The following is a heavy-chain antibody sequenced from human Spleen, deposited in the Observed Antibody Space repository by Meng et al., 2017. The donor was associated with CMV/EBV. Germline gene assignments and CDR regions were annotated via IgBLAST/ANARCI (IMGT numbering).Heavy chain of an antibody. V-gene: IGHV3-21*01. J-gene: IGHJ6*02. CDR2: ISSSSTYI. D-gene: IGHD3/OR15-3a*01. CDR3: ARDHWTGSSSDV. Sequence: GGSLRLSCAASGFTFSSYAMSWVRQAPGKGLEWVSSISSSSTYIHHADSVKGRFTVSRDNAKNSVYLQMNSLRAEDTAVYYCARDHWTGSSSDVWGQGTTVTVSS. CDR1: GFTFSSYA.